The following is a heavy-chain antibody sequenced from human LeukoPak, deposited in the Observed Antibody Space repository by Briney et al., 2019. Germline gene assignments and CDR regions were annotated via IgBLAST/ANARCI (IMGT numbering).Heavy chain of an antibody. CDR1: GFSVSNTY. CDR2: IYSGGNT. CDR3: ARGTVTAPDY. Sequence: GGSLRLSCAASGFSVSNTYMSWVRQAPGXXLEWVSIIYSGGNTYYADSVKGRFTISRDNSKNTLYLQMNRLRPEDTAVYYCARGTVTAPDYWGQGTLVTVSS. J-gene: IGHJ4*02. D-gene: IGHD2-21*02. V-gene: IGHV3-53*01.